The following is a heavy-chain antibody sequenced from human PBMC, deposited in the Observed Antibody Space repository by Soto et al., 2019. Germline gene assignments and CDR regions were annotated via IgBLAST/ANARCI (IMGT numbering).Heavy chain of an antibody. J-gene: IGHJ6*01. V-gene: IGHV1-69*12. Sequence: QVQLVQSGAAVKKPGSSVRVSCKASGGTFSNSVINWVRQAPGQGLEWMGEVTPMFGTANYAQRFQGRVTITADESTTTSYMDLSSLRSEDTAVYYCARGTPGFYYYGLDVWGQGTTVTVSS. CDR2: VTPMFGTA. CDR3: ARGTPGFYYYGLDV. CDR1: GGTFSNSV. D-gene: IGHD1-7*01.